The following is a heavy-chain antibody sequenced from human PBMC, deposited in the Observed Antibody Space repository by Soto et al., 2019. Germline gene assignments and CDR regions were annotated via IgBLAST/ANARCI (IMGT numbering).Heavy chain of an antibody. V-gene: IGHV3-48*02. D-gene: IGHD3-22*01. Sequence: GGSLRLSCAASGVTFSSYSMNWVRQAPGKGLEWVSYISSSSSTIYYADSVKGRFTISRDNAKNSLYLQMNSLRDENTAVYYCAREDYYDRRGYQSGREVWGQGTTVTVSS. CDR1: GVTFSSYS. CDR2: ISSSSSTI. J-gene: IGHJ6*02. CDR3: AREDYYDRRGYQSGREV.